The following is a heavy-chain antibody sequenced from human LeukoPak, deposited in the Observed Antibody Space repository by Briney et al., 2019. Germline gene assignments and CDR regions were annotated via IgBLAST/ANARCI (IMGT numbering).Heavy chain of an antibody. J-gene: IGHJ4*02. CDR2: IDVSGGST. D-gene: IGHD4-23*01. Sequence: PGGSLRLSCAASGFTFSSYFMSWVRQAPGKGLEWVSTIDVSGGSTYYADSVKGRFTISRDNSKNTLYLQMNSLRADDTAVYYCAKDQTPYYRGQGTLVTVSS. CDR1: GFTFSSYF. CDR3: AKDQTPYY. V-gene: IGHV3-23*01.